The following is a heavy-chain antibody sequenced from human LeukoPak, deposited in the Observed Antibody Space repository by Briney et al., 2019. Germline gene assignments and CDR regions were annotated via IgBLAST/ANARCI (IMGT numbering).Heavy chain of an antibody. CDR1: GGSISSYY. CDR3: ARHGPKWDLYY. D-gene: IGHD1-26*01. J-gene: IGHJ4*02. CDR2: IHYSGST. V-gene: IGHV4-59*08. Sequence: SETLSLTCTVSGGSISSYYWRWIRQPPGKGLEWIGYIHYSGSTNYNPSLKSRVTQSVDTSKNQFSLKLSSVTAADTAVYSCARHGPKWDLYYWGRETLVTVSS.